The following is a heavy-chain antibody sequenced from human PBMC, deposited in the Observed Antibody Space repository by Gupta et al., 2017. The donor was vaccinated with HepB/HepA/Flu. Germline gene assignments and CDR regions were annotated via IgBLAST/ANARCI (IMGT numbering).Heavy chain of an antibody. CDR2: IWYDGSNK. D-gene: IGHD3-22*01. V-gene: IGHV3-33*01. CDR1: GFTFSSYG. CDR3: ARELAYDTGGYLRDY. Sequence: QVQLVESGGGVVQPGRSLRLSCAASGFTFSSYGMHWVRQAPGKGLEWVAIIWYDGSNKYYADSVKGRFTISRDNSKNTLYLQMNSLRAEDTAVYYCARELAYDTGGYLRDYWGQGTLVTVSS. J-gene: IGHJ4*02.